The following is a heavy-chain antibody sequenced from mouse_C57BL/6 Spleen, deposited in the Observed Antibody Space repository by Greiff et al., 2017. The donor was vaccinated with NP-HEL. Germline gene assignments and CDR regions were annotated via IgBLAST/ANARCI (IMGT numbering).Heavy chain of an antibody. V-gene: IGHV5-6*01. CDR1: GFTFSSYG. J-gene: IGHJ4*01. Sequence: EVKLVESGGDLVKPGGSLKLSCAASGFTFSSYGMSWVRQTPDKRLEWVATISSGGSYTYYPDSVKGRFTISRDNAKNTLYLQMSRLKSEDTAMYYCARHRGGTGPYAMDYWGQGTSVTVSS. D-gene: IGHD4-1*01. CDR2: ISSGGSYT. CDR3: ARHRGGTGPYAMDY.